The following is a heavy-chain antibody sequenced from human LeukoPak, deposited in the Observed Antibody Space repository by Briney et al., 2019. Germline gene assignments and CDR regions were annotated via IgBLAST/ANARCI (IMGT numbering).Heavy chain of an antibody. J-gene: IGHJ6*03. Sequence: GESLKISCKDSGYIFSNYWIGWVRQLPGKGLEWMGIIYPGDSLGDSNPRYSPSFQGQVTISADKSISTAYLQWSSLKASDTAMYYCARHEGYGGFRGYYYMDVWGKGTTVTVSS. CDR2: IYPGDSLGDSNP. V-gene: IGHV5-51*01. D-gene: IGHD4/OR15-4a*01. CDR1: GYIFSNYW. CDR3: ARHEGYGGFRGYYYMDV.